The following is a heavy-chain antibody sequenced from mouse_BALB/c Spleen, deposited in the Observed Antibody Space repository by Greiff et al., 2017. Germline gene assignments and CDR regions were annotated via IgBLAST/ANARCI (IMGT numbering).Heavy chain of an antibody. CDR2: IWGDGST. D-gene: IGHD2-1*01. Sequence: VQGVESGPGLVAPSQSLSITCTVSGFSLTGYGVNWVRQPPGKGLEWLGMIWGDGSTDYNSALKSRLSISKDNSKSQVFLKMNSLQTDDTARYYCARQYGNYAFAYWGQGTLVTVSA. CDR3: ARQYGNYAFAY. V-gene: IGHV2-6-7*01. J-gene: IGHJ3*01. CDR1: GFSLTGYG.